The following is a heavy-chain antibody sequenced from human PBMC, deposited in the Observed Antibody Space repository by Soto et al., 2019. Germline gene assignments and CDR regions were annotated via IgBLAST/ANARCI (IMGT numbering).Heavy chain of an antibody. CDR2: IYYSGST. V-gene: IGHV4-59*01. CDR3: ARDKSLGLLAY. Sequence: PSETLSLTCTVSGGSISSYYWSWIRQPPGKGLEWIGYIYYSGSTNYNPSLKSRVTISVDTSKNQFSLKLSSVTAADTAVYYCARDKSLGLLAYWGQGTLVTVSS. CDR1: GGSISSYY. D-gene: IGHD2-15*01. J-gene: IGHJ4*02.